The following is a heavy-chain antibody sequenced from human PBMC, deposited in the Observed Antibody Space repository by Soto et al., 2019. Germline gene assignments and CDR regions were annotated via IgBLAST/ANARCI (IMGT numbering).Heavy chain of an antibody. J-gene: IGHJ6*02. V-gene: IGHV3-64D*06. CDR3: VKGRKAAVNTLKAVGTDV. CDR1: GFTFNSFT. CDR2: ISGNGGAT. Sequence: PGGSLRLSRSASGFTFNSFTMHWVRQAPGKGLEYVSAISGNGGATYYADSAKGRFTISRDNSKNTLYFQMSSLGADDMAVYYCVKGRKAAVNTLKAVGTDVWGQGTTVTVSS. D-gene: IGHD6-13*01.